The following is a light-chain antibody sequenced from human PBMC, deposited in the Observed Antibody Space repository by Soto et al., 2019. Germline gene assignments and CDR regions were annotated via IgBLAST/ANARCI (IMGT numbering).Light chain of an antibody. J-gene: IGLJ3*02. CDR3: AAWDDSLNGRWV. CDR2: STN. Sequence: QPVLTQPPSASGTPGQRVTISCSGSSSNIGSNTVYWFQQLPGTAPKLLIYSTNQRPSGVPDRFSGSKSGTSASLAISGLQSEDEADYYCAAWDDSLNGRWVFGGGTKLTVL. V-gene: IGLV1-44*01. CDR1: SSNIGSNT.